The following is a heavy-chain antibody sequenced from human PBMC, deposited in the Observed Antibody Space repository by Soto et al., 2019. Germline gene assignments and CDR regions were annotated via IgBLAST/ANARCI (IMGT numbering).Heavy chain of an antibody. CDR1: GFTFSSYW. CDR2: IKDDGTTT. J-gene: IGHJ6*04. CDR3: TMGLKSQFGLDV. V-gene: IGHV3-74*01. D-gene: IGHD3-16*01. Sequence: VQLVESGGGLVQPGRSLRLSCASSGFTFSSYWMHWVRQTPGKGLEWVSRIKDDGTTTNYADSVKGRFTISRDNAKNTMWLQMNRPRGEGTAVYDCTMGLKSQFGLDVWGKGTTAIVSS.